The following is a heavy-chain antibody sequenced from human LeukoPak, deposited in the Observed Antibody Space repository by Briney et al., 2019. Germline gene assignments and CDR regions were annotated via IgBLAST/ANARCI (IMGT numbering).Heavy chain of an antibody. CDR1: GFTFSSYW. J-gene: IGHJ4*02. Sequence: GGSLRLSCAASGFTFSSYWLSWVRQAPGKGLEWVANIKQDGSEKYYVDSVKGRFTISRDNAKNSLYLQMNSLRAEDTAVCYCAREDGSGWACDYWGQDTLVTVSS. CDR3: AREDGSGWACDY. V-gene: IGHV3-7*03. D-gene: IGHD6-19*01. CDR2: IKQDGSEK.